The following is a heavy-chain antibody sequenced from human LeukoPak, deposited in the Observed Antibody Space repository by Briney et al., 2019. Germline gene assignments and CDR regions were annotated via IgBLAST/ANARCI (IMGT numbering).Heavy chain of an antibody. CDR2: ISHSGST. CDR1: GGSFSGYY. Sequence: PSETLSLTCAVYGGSFSGYYWSWIRQPPGKGLEWIGEISHSGSTNYNPSLKSRVTISVDTSKNQFSLKLSSVTAADTAVYYCASGYYYDSSGLLGYWGQGTLVTVSS. V-gene: IGHV4-34*01. J-gene: IGHJ4*02. CDR3: ASGYYYDSSGLLGY. D-gene: IGHD3-22*01.